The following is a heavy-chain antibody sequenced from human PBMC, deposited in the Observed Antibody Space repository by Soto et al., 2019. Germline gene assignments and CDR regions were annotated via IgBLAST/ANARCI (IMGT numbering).Heavy chain of an antibody. J-gene: IGHJ4*02. D-gene: IGHD2-15*01. Sequence: GGSLRLSCAASGFTVSSNYMRWVRQAPGKGLECVSLIYSGGFTYYADSVKGRFTISRDISKNTLYLQMNSLRAEDTAVYYCARQRGCSGDSCYYFDYWGQGTLVTVSS. V-gene: IGHV3-53*01. CDR3: ARQRGCSGDSCYYFDY. CDR1: GFTVSSNY. CDR2: IYSGGFT.